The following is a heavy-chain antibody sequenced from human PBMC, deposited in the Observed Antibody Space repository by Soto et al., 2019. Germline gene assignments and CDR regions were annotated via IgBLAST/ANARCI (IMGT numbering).Heavy chain of an antibody. V-gene: IGHV4-34*01. Sequence: SETLSLTCAVYGGSFSGYYWSWTRQPPGKGLEWIGEINHSGSTNYNPSLKSRVTISVDTSKNQFSLKLSSVTAADTAVYYCARGLGRQLQYWGEGTLVTVSS. J-gene: IGHJ4*02. D-gene: IGHD6-6*01. CDR1: GGSFSGYY. CDR2: INHSGST. CDR3: ARGLGRQLQY.